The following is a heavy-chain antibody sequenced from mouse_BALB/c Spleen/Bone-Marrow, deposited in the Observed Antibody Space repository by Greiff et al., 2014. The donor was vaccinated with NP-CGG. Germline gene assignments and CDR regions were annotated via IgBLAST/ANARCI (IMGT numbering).Heavy chain of an antibody. Sequence: VNLVESGPGLVAPSQSLSITCTVSGFSLTNYGVHWVRQPPGKGLEWLGVIWADGSTNYNSALMSRLSISKDNSKSQVFFKMNSLQTDDTAMYYCARITTATGATDYWGQGTSVTVSS. V-gene: IGHV2-9*02. J-gene: IGHJ4*01. D-gene: IGHD1-2*01. CDR2: IWADGST. CDR1: GFSLTNYG. CDR3: ARITTATGATDY.